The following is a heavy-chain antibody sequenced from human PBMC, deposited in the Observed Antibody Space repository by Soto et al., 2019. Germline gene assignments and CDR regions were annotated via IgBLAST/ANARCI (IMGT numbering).Heavy chain of an antibody. V-gene: IGHV4-31*02. J-gene: IGHJ4*02. Sequence: VQLLESGGGLVQPGGSLRLSCVASGFTFSNYAMSWVRQTPGKGLEWIGYIYYSGSTYYNPSLKSRVTISVDTSKNQFSLKLSSVTAADTAVYYCARGVIHWGQGTLVTVSS. CDR2: IYYSGST. D-gene: IGHD2-21*01. CDR1: GFTFSNYA. CDR3: ARGVIH.